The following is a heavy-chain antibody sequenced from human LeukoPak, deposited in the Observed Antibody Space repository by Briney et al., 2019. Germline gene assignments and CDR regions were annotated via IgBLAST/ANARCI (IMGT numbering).Heavy chain of an antibody. Sequence: GGSLRLSCAASGFTFSSHAMSWVRQAPGKGLEWVSAISGSGGSTYYADSVKGRFTISRDKSKNTLYLQMNSLRAEDAAVYYCAKGLAVAGHFDYWGQGTLVTVSS. CDR3: AKGLAVAGHFDY. V-gene: IGHV3-23*01. CDR1: GFTFSSHA. J-gene: IGHJ4*02. CDR2: ISGSGGST. D-gene: IGHD6-19*01.